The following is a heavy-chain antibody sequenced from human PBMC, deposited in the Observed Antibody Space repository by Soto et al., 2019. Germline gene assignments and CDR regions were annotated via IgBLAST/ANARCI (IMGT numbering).Heavy chain of an antibody. Sequence: SETLSLTCTVSGDSITSYNWNWLRQPPGKALEWIGYVYSSGSTNYNPSLKSRVTISVDTSRNQFSLKVDSVTAADTAVYYCARRAVVAVTGSLDNWLDPWGQGILVTVSS. CDR1: GDSITSYN. D-gene: IGHD2-21*01. CDR3: ARRAVVAVTGSLDNWLDP. CDR2: VYSSGST. V-gene: IGHV4-59*01. J-gene: IGHJ5*02.